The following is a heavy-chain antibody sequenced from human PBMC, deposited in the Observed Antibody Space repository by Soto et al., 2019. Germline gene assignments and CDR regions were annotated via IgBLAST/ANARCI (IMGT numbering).Heavy chain of an antibody. J-gene: IGHJ4*02. CDR1: SGSISSSNW. V-gene: IGHV4-4*02. D-gene: IGHD6-19*01. CDR2: IYHSGST. CDR3: ARTEFPRIAVADAYYFDY. Sequence: SETLSLTCAVSSGSISSSNWWSWVRQPPGKGLEWIGEIYHSGSTNYNPSLKSRVTISVDKSKNQFSLKLSSVTAADTAVYYCARTEFPRIAVADAYYFDYWGQGTLVTVSS.